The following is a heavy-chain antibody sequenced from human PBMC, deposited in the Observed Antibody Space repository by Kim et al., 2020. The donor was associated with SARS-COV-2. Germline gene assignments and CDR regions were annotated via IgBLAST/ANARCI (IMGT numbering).Heavy chain of an antibody. CDR2: IIPIFGTA. CDR3: ARGGSGSYYRSPYYYYGMDV. Sequence: SVKVSCKASGGTFSSYAISWVRQAPGQGLEWMGGIIPIFGTANYAQKFQGRVTITADESTSTAYMELSSLRSEDTAVYYCARGGSGSYYRSPYYYYGMDVWGQGTTVTVSS. CDR1: GGTFSSYA. V-gene: IGHV1-69*13. D-gene: IGHD3-10*01. J-gene: IGHJ6*02.